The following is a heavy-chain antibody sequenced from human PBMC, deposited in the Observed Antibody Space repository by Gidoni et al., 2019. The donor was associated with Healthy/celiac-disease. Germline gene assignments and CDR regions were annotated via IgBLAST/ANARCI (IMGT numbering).Heavy chain of an antibody. V-gene: IGHV3-9*01. CDR2: ISWNSGSI. CDR1: GFTLDDYA. D-gene: IGHD3-22*01. Sequence: EVQLVESGGGLVQPGRSLRLSCAASGFTLDDYAMHWVRQAPGKDLEWVSGISWNSGSIGYADSVKGRFTISRDNAKNALYLQMNSLRAEDTALYYCAKDSQGKYYYDSSGYGLDAFDIWGQGTMVTVSS. CDR3: AKDSQGKYYYDSSGYGLDAFDI. J-gene: IGHJ3*02.